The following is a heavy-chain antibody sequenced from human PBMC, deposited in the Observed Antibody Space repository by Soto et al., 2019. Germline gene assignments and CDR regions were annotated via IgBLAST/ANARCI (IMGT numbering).Heavy chain of an antibody. CDR1: GFTFSSYE. Sequence: GGSLRLSCAASGFTFSSYEMNWVRQAPGKGLEWVSYISSSGSTIYYPDSVKGRFTISRDNAKNSLYLRMNSLRAEDTAVYYCARWGDSRDNWGQGTLVTVSS. J-gene: IGHJ4*02. D-gene: IGHD3-16*01. V-gene: IGHV3-48*03. CDR3: ARWGDSRDN. CDR2: ISSSGSTI.